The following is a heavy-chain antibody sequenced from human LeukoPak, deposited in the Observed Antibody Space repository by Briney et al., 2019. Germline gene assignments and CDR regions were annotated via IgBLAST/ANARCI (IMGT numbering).Heavy chain of an antibody. Sequence: GASVKVSCKASEYTFTDHYMHWVRQAPGQGLEWMGWINPNSGGTNYAQKFQGRVTMTRDTSISTAYMELSRLRSDDTAVYYCARDKLLGLAYFDYWGQGTLVTVSS. D-gene: IGHD1-26*01. CDR2: INPNSGGT. CDR3: ARDKLLGLAYFDY. CDR1: EYTFTDHY. J-gene: IGHJ4*02. V-gene: IGHV1-2*02.